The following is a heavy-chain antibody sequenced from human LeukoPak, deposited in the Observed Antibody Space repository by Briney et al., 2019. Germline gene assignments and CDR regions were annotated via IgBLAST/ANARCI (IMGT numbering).Heavy chain of an antibody. J-gene: IGHJ4*02. V-gene: IGHV1-2*02. D-gene: IGHD3-9*01. CDR2: INPNSGGT. Sequence: GASVKVSCKASGYTFTGYYMHWVRQAPGQGLEWMGWINPNSGGTNYAQKFQGRVTMTRDTSISTAYMELSRLRSDDTAVYYCARVADYDILTWTLWDWGQGTLVTVSS. CDR3: ARVADYDILTWTLWD. CDR1: GYTFTGYY.